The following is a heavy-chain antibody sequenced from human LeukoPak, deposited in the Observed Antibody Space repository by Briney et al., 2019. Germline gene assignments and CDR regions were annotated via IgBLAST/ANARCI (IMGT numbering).Heavy chain of an antibody. CDR1: GYTLTELS. V-gene: IGHV1-24*01. Sequence: EASVKVSCEVSGYTLTELSMHWVRQAPGKGLEWMGGFDPEDGETIYAQKLQGRVTMTEDTSTDAAYMELSSLRSEDTAVYYCAGGPYYYDSSGYYYWGQGTLVTVSS. CDR3: AGGPYYYDSSGYYY. D-gene: IGHD3-22*01. J-gene: IGHJ4*02. CDR2: FDPEDGET.